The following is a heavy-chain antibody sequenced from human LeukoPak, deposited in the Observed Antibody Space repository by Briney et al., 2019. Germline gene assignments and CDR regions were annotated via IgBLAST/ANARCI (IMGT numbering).Heavy chain of an antibody. D-gene: IGHD6-13*01. V-gene: IGHV4-59*01. Sequence: PSESLSLTCTVSAGSISTYYWSWIRQPPGKGLEWIGNIYYSGRTDYNPSLKSRATISVDTSKNQFSLKLSSVTAADTAVYYCARVNSSNWYDSRGYFDYWGQGTLVTVSS. J-gene: IGHJ4*02. CDR3: ARVNSSNWYDSRGYFDY. CDR1: AGSISTYY. CDR2: IYYSGRT.